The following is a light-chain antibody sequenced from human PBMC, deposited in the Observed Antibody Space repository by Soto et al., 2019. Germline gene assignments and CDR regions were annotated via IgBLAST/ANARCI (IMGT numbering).Light chain of an antibody. CDR3: QQYAGSPRT. V-gene: IGKV3-20*01. J-gene: IGKJ1*01. Sequence: EIVLTQSPGTLSLSPGERGTLSCRASQNLGTLYLAWFQQKSGQAPRVXSYSASRRATGIPDRFTGSGSGTDFTLTINRVQPEDFEVYFCQQYAGSPRTFGQGTKVDIK. CDR2: SAS. CDR1: QNLGTLY.